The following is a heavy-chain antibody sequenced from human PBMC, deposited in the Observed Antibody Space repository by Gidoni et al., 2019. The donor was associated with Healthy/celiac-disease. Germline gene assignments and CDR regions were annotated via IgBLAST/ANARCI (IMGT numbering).Heavy chain of an antibody. CDR1: GFTFSSYA. J-gene: IGHJ4*02. V-gene: IGHV3-23*01. D-gene: IGHD2-21*02. Sequence: EVQPLASGGGLVQPGGSLRLSCAASGFTFSSYAMRWVRQAPGKGLEWVSAISGSGGSTYYADSVKGRFTISRDNSKNTLYLQMNSLRAEDTAVYYCAKGDIVVVTAMDYWGQGTLVTVSS. CDR3: AKGDIVVVTAMDY. CDR2: ISGSGGST.